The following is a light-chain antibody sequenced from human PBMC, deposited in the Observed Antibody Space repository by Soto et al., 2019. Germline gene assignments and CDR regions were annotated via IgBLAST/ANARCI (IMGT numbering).Light chain of an antibody. J-gene: IGLJ1*01. Sequence: QSALTQPRSVSGSPGQSVIISCTGTSTDVGAYNYVSWYQHHPGKDPKAMIYDVNKRPSGVPDRLSGSKSGNTASLTISGLQAEDEGDYYCSSYAGSYTYVFGSGTKLTVL. CDR1: STDVGAYNY. V-gene: IGLV2-11*01. CDR2: DVN. CDR3: SSYAGSYTYV.